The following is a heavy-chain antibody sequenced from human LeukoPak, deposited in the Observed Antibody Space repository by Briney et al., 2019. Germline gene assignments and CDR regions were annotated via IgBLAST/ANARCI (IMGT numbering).Heavy chain of an antibody. CDR1: GYTFTGYY. D-gene: IGHD2-2*01. CDR3: ARDPGSTSWRYYYYMDV. J-gene: IGHJ6*03. V-gene: IGHV1-2*02. CDR2: INPNSGGT. Sequence: ASVKVSCKASGYTFTGYYMHWVRQAPGQGPEWMGWINPNSGGTNYAQKFQGRVTMTRDTSISTAYIELSRLRSDDTAVYYCARDPGSTSWRYYYYMDVWGKGTTVTVSS.